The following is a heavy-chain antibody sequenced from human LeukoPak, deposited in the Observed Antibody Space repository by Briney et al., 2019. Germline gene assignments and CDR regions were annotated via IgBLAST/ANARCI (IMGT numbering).Heavy chain of an antibody. CDR3: ARGVAGSYYYYYMDV. CDR1: GYTFTGYY. D-gene: IGHD6-19*01. V-gene: IGHV1-2*02. J-gene: IGHJ6*03. Sequence: ASVKVSCKASGYTFTGYYMHWVRQAPGQGREWMGWINPNSGGTNYAQKFQGRVTMTRDTSISTAYMELSRLTSDDTAVYYCARGVAGSYYYYYMDVWGKGTTVTISS. CDR2: INPNSGGT.